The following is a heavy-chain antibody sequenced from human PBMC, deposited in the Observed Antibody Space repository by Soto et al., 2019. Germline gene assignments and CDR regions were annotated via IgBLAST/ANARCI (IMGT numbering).Heavy chain of an antibody. CDR3: ARDTPDYGDYRGDYFDY. J-gene: IGHJ4*02. V-gene: IGHV4-34*01. D-gene: IGHD4-17*01. CDR1: GGSFSGYY. CDR2: INHSGST. Sequence: SETLSLTCAVYGGSFSGYYWSWIRQPPGKGLEWIGEINHSGSTNYNPSLKSRVTISVDTSKNQFSLKLSSVTAADTAVYYCARDTPDYGDYRGDYFDYWGQGTLVTVSS.